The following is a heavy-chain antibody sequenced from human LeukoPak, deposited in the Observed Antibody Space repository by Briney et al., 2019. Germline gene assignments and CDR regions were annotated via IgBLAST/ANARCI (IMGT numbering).Heavy chain of an antibody. CDR2: IAHSGAT. J-gene: IGHJ4*01. CDR1: GGPIINSAYS. V-gene: IGHV4-39*01. Sequence: SETLSLTCAVSGGPIINSAYSWGWIRQSPGKGLESIGSIAHSGATYSNPSLSSRVTISVDTSRKQVSLQLSSVTAADTGVYYCARAGISPPHYFFDYWGQGTLVTVSS. CDR3: ARAGISPPHYFFDY. D-gene: IGHD2/OR15-2a*01.